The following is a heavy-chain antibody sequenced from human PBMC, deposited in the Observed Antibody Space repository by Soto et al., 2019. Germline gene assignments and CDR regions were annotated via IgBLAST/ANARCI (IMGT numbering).Heavy chain of an antibody. V-gene: IGHV4-59*01. CDR3: AREGLTGTIGLYYYYGMDV. D-gene: IGHD1-7*01. CDR1: GGSISSYY. CDR2: IYYSGST. J-gene: IGHJ6*02. Sequence: QVQLQESGPGLVKPSETLSLTCTVSGGSISSYYWSWIRQPPGKGLEWIGYIYYSGSTNYNPSLKSPVTITVDTSKNQFSRELSSVTAADTAVYYCAREGLTGTIGLYYYYGMDVWGQGTTVTVSS.